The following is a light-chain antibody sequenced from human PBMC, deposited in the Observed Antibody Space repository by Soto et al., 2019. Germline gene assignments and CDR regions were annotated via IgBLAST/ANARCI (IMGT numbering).Light chain of an antibody. CDR3: SSYTASATHV. CDR2: GVS. J-gene: IGLJ1*01. Sequence: QSALTQPASVSGSPGQSITISCTGTGSDVGAYNYVSWYQQQPGKAPKLLIYGVSNRPSGVSDRFSGSKSGNTASLTISGLRADHDADYYCSSYTASATHVFAPGTKLTVL. CDR1: GSDVGAYNY. V-gene: IGLV2-14*03.